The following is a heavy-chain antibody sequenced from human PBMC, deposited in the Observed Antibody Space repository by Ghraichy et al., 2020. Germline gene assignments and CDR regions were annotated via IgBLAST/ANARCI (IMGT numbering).Heavy chain of an antibody. V-gene: IGHV4-39*01. Sequence: SETLSLTCTVSGGSISSSSYYWGWIRQPPGKGLEWIGSIYYSGSTYYNPSLKSRVTISVDTSKNQFSLKLSSVTAADTAVYYCARRSSSWSNQFDYWGQGTLVTVSS. J-gene: IGHJ4*02. CDR3: ARRSSSWSNQFDY. D-gene: IGHD6-13*01. CDR2: IYYSGST. CDR1: GGSISSSSYY.